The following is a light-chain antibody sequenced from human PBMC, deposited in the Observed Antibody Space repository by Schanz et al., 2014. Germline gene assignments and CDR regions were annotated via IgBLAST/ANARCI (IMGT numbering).Light chain of an antibody. Sequence: EVVLTQSPGTLSLSPGERATLSCRASQSVSSGNLAWYQQKPGQAPRLLIYGTSNRATGIPARFSGSGSGTDFTLTISSLEPEDFAVYYCQQYNTWLTFGGGTKVEIK. CDR2: GTS. V-gene: IGKV3-20*01. CDR1: QSVSSGN. J-gene: IGKJ4*01. CDR3: QQYNTWLT.